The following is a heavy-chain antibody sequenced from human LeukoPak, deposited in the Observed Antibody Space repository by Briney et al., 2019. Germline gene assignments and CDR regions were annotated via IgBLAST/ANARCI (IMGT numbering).Heavy chain of an antibody. CDR1: GFTFSSYA. J-gene: IGHJ4*02. D-gene: IGHD2-21*01. CDR3: ARVDCGGDCYPPQLDY. Sequence: GGSLRLSCAASGFTFSSYAMNWVRQAPGKGLEWVSAISGSGGSTYYADSVKGRFTISRDNSKNTLYLQMNSLRAEDTAVYYCARVDCGGDCYPPQLDYWGQGTLVTVSS. V-gene: IGHV3-23*01. CDR2: ISGSGGST.